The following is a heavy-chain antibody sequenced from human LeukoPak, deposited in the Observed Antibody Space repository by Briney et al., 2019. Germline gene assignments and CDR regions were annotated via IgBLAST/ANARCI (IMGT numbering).Heavy chain of an antibody. CDR2: ISTYNGNT. V-gene: IGHV1-18*01. J-gene: IGHJ4*02. CDR3: ARDYYDSSGYPYYFDY. CDR1: GYTFTNYG. Sequence: ASVKVSCKASGYTFTNYGISWVRQAPGQGLEWMGWISTYNGNTDYAQKVQGRVTMTTDTSTSTAYMELSSLRSEDTAVYYCARDYYDSSGYPYYFDYWGQGTLVTVSS. D-gene: IGHD3-22*01.